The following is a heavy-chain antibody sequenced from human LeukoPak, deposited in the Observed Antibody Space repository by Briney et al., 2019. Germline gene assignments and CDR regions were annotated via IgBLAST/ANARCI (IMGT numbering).Heavy chain of an antibody. CDR3: AKDGYPRGKKEG. J-gene: IGHJ4*02. CDR1: GFTFSSYA. CDR2: VSGSGGNT. Sequence: GGSLRLSCSASGFTFSSYAMSWVRQAPEKGLEWVSAVSGSGGNTYYVDRVKGRFTISRDNSKNTVYLEMDSLTGDDTAVYYCAKDGYPRGKKEGWGEGILVIVSS. D-gene: IGHD2-2*03. V-gene: IGHV3-23*01.